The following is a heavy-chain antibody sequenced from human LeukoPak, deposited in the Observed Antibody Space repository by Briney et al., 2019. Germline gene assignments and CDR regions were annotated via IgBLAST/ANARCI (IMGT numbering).Heavy chain of an antibody. Sequence: GRSLRLSCAASGFTFTTYAMHWVRQAPGKGLEWVAVISYDGSNKYYADSVKSRFTISRDNSKNTLYLQMTSLRVEDTAVYYCARGDYYGSGNYYNMALDYWGQGTLVTVSS. CDR2: ISYDGSNK. CDR3: ARGDYYGSGNYYNMALDY. J-gene: IGHJ4*02. V-gene: IGHV3-30-3*01. CDR1: GFTFTTYA. D-gene: IGHD3-10*01.